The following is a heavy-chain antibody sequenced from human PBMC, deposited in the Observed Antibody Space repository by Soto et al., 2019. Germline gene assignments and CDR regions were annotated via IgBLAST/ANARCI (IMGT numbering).Heavy chain of an antibody. D-gene: IGHD1-26*01. J-gene: IGHJ5*02. V-gene: IGHV4-4*02. CDR2: IYHSGST. Sequence: TSETLSLTCAVSGGSISSSNWWSWVRQPPGKGLEWIGEIYHSGSTNYNPSLKSRVTISVDKSKNQFSLKLSSVTAADTAVYYCARQWELLRDSFDPWGQGTLVTVS. CDR1: GGSISSSNW. CDR3: ARQWELLRDSFDP.